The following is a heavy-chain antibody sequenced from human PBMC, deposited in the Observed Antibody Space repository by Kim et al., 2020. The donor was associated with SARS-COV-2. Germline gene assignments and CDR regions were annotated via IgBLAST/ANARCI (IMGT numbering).Heavy chain of an antibody. CDR3: AGYPYGWGRFYNYYYY. J-gene: IGHJ6*01. V-gene: IGHV3-21*01. Sequence: GGSLRLSCAASGFTFSSYYMNWVRQAPGKGLEWVSVIYSGGSNIYSADAVKGRFTISRDNAKNSLYLQMNSRRAEDTAVYCAAGYPYGWGRFYNYYYY. CDR1: GFTFSSYY. D-gene: IGHD3-16*01. CDR2: IYSGGSNI.